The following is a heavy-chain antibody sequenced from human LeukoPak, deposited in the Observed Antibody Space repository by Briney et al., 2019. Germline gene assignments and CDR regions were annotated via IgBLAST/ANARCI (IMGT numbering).Heavy chain of an antibody. CDR1: GFTFSSYS. CDR2: ISSSSSTI. Sequence: GGSLRLSCAASGFTFSSYSMNWVRQAPGKGLEWVSYISSSSSTIYYADSVKGRFTISRDNAKNSLYLQMNSLRAEDTAVYYCARDRIVGATFYMDVWGKGTTVTISS. J-gene: IGHJ6*03. V-gene: IGHV3-48*04. CDR3: ARDRIVGATFYMDV. D-gene: IGHD1-26*01.